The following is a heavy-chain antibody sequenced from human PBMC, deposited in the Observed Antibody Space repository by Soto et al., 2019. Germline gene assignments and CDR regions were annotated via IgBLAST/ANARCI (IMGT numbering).Heavy chain of an antibody. CDR2: ISSSSSYI. J-gene: IGHJ3*02. V-gene: IGHV3-21*01. Sequence: GGSLRLSCAASGFTFSSYSMNWVRQAPGKGLEWVSSISSSSSYIYYADSVKGRFTISRDNAKNSLYLQMNSLRAEDTAVYYWARDVEEDIVVVVAATRDAFDIWGQGTMVTVSS. CDR1: GFTFSSYS. CDR3: ARDVEEDIVVVVAATRDAFDI. D-gene: IGHD2-15*01.